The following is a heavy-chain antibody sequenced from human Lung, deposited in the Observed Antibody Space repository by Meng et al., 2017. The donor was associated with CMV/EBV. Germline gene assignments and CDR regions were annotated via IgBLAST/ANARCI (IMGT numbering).Heavy chain of an antibody. V-gene: IGHV1-69*04. CDR2: IIPILDVT. Sequence: SVXVSXXASGGASTSYTINWVRQAPGQGFEWMGRIIPILDVTNYAQKFQSRVTITADKSTATAYLELGSLRSDDTAVYYCATDTCFYASCYVGSFHHYFYGMDVWGQGTXVTVSS. CDR3: ATDTCFYASCYVGSFHHYFYGMDV. J-gene: IGHJ6*02. D-gene: IGHD2-2*01. CDR1: GGASTSYT.